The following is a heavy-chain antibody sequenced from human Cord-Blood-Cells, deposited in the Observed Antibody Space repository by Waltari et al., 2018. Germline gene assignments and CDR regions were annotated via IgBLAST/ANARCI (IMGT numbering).Heavy chain of an antibody. J-gene: IGHJ3*02. V-gene: IGHV1-8*03. CDR3: ARGYYDSSAFDI. D-gene: IGHD3-22*01. CDR2: VNPNSGNT. Sequence: QVQLVQSGAEVKKPGASVKVSCKASGYTFTSYDINWVRQATGQGLEWMGWVNPNSGNTGNAQKFQGRVTITRNTSISTASMGLSSLRSEDTAVYYCARGYYDSSAFDIWGQGTMVTVSS. CDR1: GYTFTSYD.